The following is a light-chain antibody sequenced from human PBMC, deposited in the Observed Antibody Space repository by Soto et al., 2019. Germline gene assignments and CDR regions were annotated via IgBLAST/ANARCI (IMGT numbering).Light chain of an antibody. V-gene: IGKV3-11*01. Sequence: EVVLTQSPATLSLSPGERATLPCRASQSVSNYLAWYQQKPGQPPRLLIYDASNRAPGIPARFSGSGSGTDFTLTISSLEPEDFAVYYCQQRSNWPPITFGQGTRLEIK. CDR1: QSVSNY. J-gene: IGKJ5*01. CDR3: QQRSNWPPIT. CDR2: DAS.